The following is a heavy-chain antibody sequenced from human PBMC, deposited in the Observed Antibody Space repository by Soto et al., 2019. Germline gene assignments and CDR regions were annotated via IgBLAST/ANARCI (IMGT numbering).Heavy chain of an antibody. V-gene: IGHV1-46*01. CDR3: GRGGHVVVVTAALDY. CDR2: VNPSGGHT. D-gene: IGHD2-21*02. CDR1: GDTFTDYY. Sequence: QVQLMQSGAEVKKPGASVKVSCKASGDTFTDYYIHWVRQAPGQGLEWMGTVNPSGGHTTYAQHFLGRVTMTRDTSPRTLYLELTSLTSEDTAVYYCGRGGHVVVVTAALDYWGQGTLVTVSS. J-gene: IGHJ4*02.